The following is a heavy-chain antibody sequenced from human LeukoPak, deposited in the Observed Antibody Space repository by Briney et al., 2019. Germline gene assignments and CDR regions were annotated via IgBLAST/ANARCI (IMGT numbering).Heavy chain of an antibody. V-gene: IGHV4-38-2*02. CDR2: IYHSGST. D-gene: IGHD3-10*01. J-gene: IGHJ4*02. CDR3: ARGGFYYYGSRAFDY. CDR1: GYSISSGYY. Sequence: SETLSLTWTVSGYSISSGYYWGWIRQHPGKGLEWIGSIYHSGSTYYNPSLKSRVTISVDTSKNQFSLKLSSVTAADTAVYYCARGGFYYYGSRAFDYWGQGTLVTVSS.